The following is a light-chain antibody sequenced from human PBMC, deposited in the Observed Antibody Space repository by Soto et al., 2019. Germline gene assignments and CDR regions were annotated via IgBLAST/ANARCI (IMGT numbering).Light chain of an antibody. CDR2: EVS. CDR3: SSYTSSGTYV. J-gene: IGLJ1*01. Sequence: QSALTQPASVSGSPGQSITISCTGTSSDVGVYNYVSWYQQHPDKAPKLMIYEVSDRPSGVSNRFSGSKSGNTASLTISGLQAEDEADYYCSSYTSSGTYVFGTGTKLTVL. CDR1: SSDVGVYNY. V-gene: IGLV2-14*01.